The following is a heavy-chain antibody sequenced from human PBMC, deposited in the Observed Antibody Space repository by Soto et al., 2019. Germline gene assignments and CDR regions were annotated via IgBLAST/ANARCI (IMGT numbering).Heavy chain of an antibody. Sequence: GGSLRLSCAASGFTFSSYGMHWVRQAPGKGLEWVAVIWYDGSNKYYADSVKGRFTISRDNSKNTLYLQMNSLRAEDTAVYYCAGEGDDSSGLNGAVWGQGTMVTVSS. CDR2: IWYDGSNK. CDR3: AGEGDDSSGLNGAV. V-gene: IGHV3-33*01. J-gene: IGHJ3*01. CDR1: GFTFSSYG. D-gene: IGHD3-22*01.